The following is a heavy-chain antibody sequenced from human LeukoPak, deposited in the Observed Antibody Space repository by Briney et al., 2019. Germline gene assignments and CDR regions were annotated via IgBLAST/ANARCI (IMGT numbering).Heavy chain of an antibody. CDR3: VKEHMTTVTRSFDY. CDR1: GFTFSSYA. D-gene: IGHD4-17*01. V-gene: IGHV3-64D*09. Sequence: GGPLRLSCSASGFTFSSYAMHWVRQAPGKGLEYVSAISSNGGSTYYADSVKGRFTISRDNSKNTLYLQMSSLRAEDTAVYYCVKEHMTTVTRSFDYWGQGTLVTVSS. J-gene: IGHJ4*02. CDR2: ISSNGGST.